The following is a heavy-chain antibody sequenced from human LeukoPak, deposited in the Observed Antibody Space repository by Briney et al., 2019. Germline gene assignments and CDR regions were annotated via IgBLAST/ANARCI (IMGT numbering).Heavy chain of an antibody. V-gene: IGHV4-30-4*01. CDR2: IYYSGST. D-gene: IGHD2-8*01. CDR1: GGSISSGDYY. J-gene: IGHJ4*02. CDR3: ARARASPCTNGVCYTRYYIDY. Sequence: SETLSLTCTVSGGSISSGDYYWSWIRQPPGKGLEWIGYIYYSGSTYYNPSLKSRVTISVDTSKNQFSLKLSSVTAADTAVYYCARARASPCTNGVCYTRYYIDYRGQGTLVTVSS.